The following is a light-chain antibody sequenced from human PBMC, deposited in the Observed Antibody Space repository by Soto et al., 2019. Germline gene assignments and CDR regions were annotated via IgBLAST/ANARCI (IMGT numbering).Light chain of an antibody. CDR3: FSFTRTNTHV. V-gene: IGLV2-23*01. CDR2: ETS. Sequence: QYALTQPASVSGSPGQSVTISCTGTSSDFGSYKFVSWYQHHPGKVPKVIIYETSKRPSGVSDRFSGSKSGNTASLTISGLQAEDEADYYCFSFTRTNTHVFGSGTKLTVL. CDR1: SSDFGSYKF. J-gene: IGLJ1*01.